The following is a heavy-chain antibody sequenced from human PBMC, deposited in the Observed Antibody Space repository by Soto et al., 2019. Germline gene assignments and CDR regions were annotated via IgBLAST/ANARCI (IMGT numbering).Heavy chain of an antibody. CDR3: AKDRYCSGGTCLNFYGMDV. CDR2: ISYDGSNK. CDR1: GLTFLSDG. D-gene: IGHD2-15*01. V-gene: IGHV3-30*18. Sequence: LRLSFAAGGLTFLSDGSHWVRQAPGKGLEWVAVISYDGSNKYHADSVKGRFTISRDNSKNTLYLQMNSLRTEDTAMYYCAKDRYCSGGTCLNFYGMDVWGQGTTVTVYS. J-gene: IGHJ6*02.